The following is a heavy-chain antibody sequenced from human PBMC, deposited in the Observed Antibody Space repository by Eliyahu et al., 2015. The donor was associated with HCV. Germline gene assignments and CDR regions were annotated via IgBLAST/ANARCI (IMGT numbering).Heavy chain of an antibody. CDR1: GGSISNSPYY. D-gene: IGHD5-24*01. CDR3: ARRGDGYCLDS. Sequence: QLQLQESGPGLVNPSETLSLTCTVSGGSISNSPYYWSWIRQSPGKGLEWIGSIYYSGTAYYYPSLKSRVAISVDTSKNQFSLKLSSVTAADTAVYYCARRGDGYCLDSWGQGTLVTVSS. V-gene: IGHV4-39*01. J-gene: IGHJ4*02. CDR2: IYYSGTA.